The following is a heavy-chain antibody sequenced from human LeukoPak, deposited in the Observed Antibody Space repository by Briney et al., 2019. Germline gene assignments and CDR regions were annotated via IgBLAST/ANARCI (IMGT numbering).Heavy chain of an antibody. D-gene: IGHD6-19*01. CDR2: IYTSGST. V-gene: IGHV4-39*07. Sequence: PSETLSLTCTVSGGSITSRTHYWGWIRQPPGKGLEWIGRIYTSGSTNYNPSLKSRVTMSVDTSKNQFSLKLSSVTAADTAVYYCARDPGYSSGWLDYWGQGTLVTVSS. CDR1: GGSITSRTHY. J-gene: IGHJ4*02. CDR3: ARDPGYSSGWLDY.